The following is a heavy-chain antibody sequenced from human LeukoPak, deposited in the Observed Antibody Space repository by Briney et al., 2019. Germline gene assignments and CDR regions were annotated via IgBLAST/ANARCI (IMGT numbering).Heavy chain of an antibody. J-gene: IGHJ5*02. CDR3: ARAATLIYGSGSYLGFDP. CDR2: IYSGGST. V-gene: IGHV3-53*01. D-gene: IGHD3-10*01. CDR1: GFTFSSNY. Sequence: GGSLRLSCAVSGFTFSSNYMYWVGQAPGKGLEWVSIIYSGGSTYYADSVKGRFTISTDNSKNTLYLQMNSLRAEDTAVYYCARAATLIYGSGSYLGFDPWGQGTLVTVSS.